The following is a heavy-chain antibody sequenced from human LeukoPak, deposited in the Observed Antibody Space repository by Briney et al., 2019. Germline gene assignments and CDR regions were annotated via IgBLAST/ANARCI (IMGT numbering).Heavy chain of an antibody. CDR3: ASLVVGYRDAFDI. D-gene: IGHD2-15*01. CDR2: SYHSGST. CDR1: GYSISSGYY. Sequence: SETLSLTCAVSGYSISSGYYWGWIRQPPGKRLEWIGSSYHSGSTYYNPSLKSRVTMSVDTSKNQFSLKLSSVSAADTAVYYCASLVVGYRDAFDIWGQGTMVTVSS. V-gene: IGHV4-38-2*01. J-gene: IGHJ3*02.